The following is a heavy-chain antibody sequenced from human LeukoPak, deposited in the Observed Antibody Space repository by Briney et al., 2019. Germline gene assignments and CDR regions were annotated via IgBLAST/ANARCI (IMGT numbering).Heavy chain of an antibody. J-gene: IGHJ5*01. Sequence: GGSLRLSCAASGFTFSKYAMNWVRQAPGKGLEWVSGISASATDTYYADSVKDRFTVSRENSKDALFLRMNGLRVADTAVYYCAKRGEYSDRYGRYFFESWGQGTLVTVSS. V-gene: IGHV3-23*01. CDR1: GFTFSKYA. CDR2: ISASATDT. D-gene: IGHD5-12*01. CDR3: AKRGEYSDRYGRYFFES.